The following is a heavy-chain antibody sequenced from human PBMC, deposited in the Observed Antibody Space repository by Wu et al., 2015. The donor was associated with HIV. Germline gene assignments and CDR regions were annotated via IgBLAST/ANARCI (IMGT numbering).Heavy chain of an antibody. D-gene: IGHD3-16*01. V-gene: IGHV1-69*05. CDR3: ARGGGNHIDAAFDI. J-gene: IGHJ3*02. CDR1: GGTFNTYA. CDR2: ITPIFGTV. Sequence: QVQLVQSGAEVKKPGSSMKVSCEASGGTFNTYAVAWIRQAPGRGLEWVGGITPIFGTVRYADNFKGRISVSTDESARTLSLELSDLRSDDTAIYFCARGGGNHIDAAFDIWGQGTRVTV.